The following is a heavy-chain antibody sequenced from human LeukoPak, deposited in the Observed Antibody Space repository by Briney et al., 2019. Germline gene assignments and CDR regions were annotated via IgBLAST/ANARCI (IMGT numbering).Heavy chain of an antibody. J-gene: IGHJ5*01. V-gene: IGHV1-2*06. CDR3: ARDVAAYCGANCYSLNWFDS. D-gene: IGHD2-21*02. CDR1: GYTFTDYY. CDR2: ISPNSGAT. Sequence: ASVKVSCKPSGYTFTDYYIHWVRQAPGQGLEWMGRISPNSGATRYAQKFQGRVTMTTDTSINTAYMQLTILTSDDTAVYYCARDVAAYCGANCYSLNWFDSWGQGTLVTVSS.